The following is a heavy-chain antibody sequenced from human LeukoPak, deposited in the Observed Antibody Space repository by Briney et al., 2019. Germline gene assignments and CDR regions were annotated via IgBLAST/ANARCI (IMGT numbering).Heavy chain of an antibody. V-gene: IGHV1-8*01. J-gene: IGHJ5*02. CDR3: AGGLGPNWFDP. CDR2: MNPNSGNT. Sequence: ASVTVSCKASGYTFTSYDINWVRQAPGQGLEWMGWMNPNSGNTGYAQKFQGRVTMTRNTSISTAYMELSSLRSEDTAVYYCAGGLGPNWFDPWGQGTLVTVSS. CDR1: GYTFTSYD.